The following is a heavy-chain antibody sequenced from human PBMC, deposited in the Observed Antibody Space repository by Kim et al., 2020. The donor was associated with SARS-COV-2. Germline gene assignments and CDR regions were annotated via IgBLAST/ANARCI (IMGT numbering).Heavy chain of an antibody. CDR1: GGTFSSYA. Sequence: SVKVSCKASGGTFSSYAISWVRQAPGQGLEWMGGIIPIFGTANYAQKFQGRVTITADKSTSTAYMELSSLRSEDTAVYYCASVIAAAGPAGYYYGMDVWGQGTTVTVSS. V-gene: IGHV1-69*06. CDR3: ASVIAAAGPAGYYYGMDV. J-gene: IGHJ6*02. D-gene: IGHD6-13*01. CDR2: IIPIFGTA.